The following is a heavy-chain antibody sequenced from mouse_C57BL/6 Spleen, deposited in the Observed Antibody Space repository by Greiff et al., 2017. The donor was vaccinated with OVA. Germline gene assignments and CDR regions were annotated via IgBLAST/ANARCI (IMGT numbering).Heavy chain of an antibody. D-gene: IGHD2-4*01. CDR2: IYPGSGST. Sequence: QVQLQQPGAELVKPGASVKMSCKASGYTFTSYWITWVKQRPGQGLEWIGDIYPGSGSTNYNEKFKSKATLTVDTSSSKAYMQLSSLTSEDSAVYYWARTPAYDYDVGYYVDYWGQGTTLTVSS. CDR1: GYTFTSYW. CDR3: ARTPAYDYDVGYYVDY. J-gene: IGHJ2*01. V-gene: IGHV1-55*01.